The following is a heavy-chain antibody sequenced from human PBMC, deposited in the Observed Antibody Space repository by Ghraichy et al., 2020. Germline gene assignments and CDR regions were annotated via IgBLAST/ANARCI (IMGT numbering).Heavy chain of an antibody. CDR2: INPSGDTT. D-gene: IGHD5-24*01. J-gene: IGHJ6*02. CDR3: ARDAANVEMATITYNGMDV. Sequence: ASVKVSCKASGYTFTSYYMHWVRQAPGQGLEWMGIINPSGDTTSYAQKFRGRVTMTRDTSTSTVYMELSSLRFEDTAVYYCARDAANVEMATITYNGMDVWGQGTTVTVSS. V-gene: IGHV1-46*01. CDR1: GYTFTSYY.